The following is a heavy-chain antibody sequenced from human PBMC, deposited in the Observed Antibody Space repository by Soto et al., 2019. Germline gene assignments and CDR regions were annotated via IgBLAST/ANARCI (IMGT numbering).Heavy chain of an antibody. D-gene: IGHD3-10*01. CDR1: GGSISSYY. Sequence: QVQLQESGPGLVKPSETLSLTCTVSGGSISSYYWSWIRQPPGKGLEWIGYIYYSGSTNYNPSLKSRVTISVDTSKNQFSLKLSSVTAADTAVYYCARDIGPWVRGPMGIWGQGTMVTVSS. CDR3: ARDIGPWVRGPMGI. CDR2: IYYSGST. J-gene: IGHJ3*02. V-gene: IGHV4-59*01.